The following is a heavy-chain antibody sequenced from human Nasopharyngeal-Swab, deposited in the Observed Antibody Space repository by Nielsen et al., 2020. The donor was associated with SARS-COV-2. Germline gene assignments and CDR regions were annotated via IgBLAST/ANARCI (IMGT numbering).Heavy chain of an antibody. J-gene: IGHJ4*02. Sequence: SLKISCVASGFTYDDYAMHWVRQAPGKGLEWVSGITWNGGVGYTDSVRGRFTISRDNARNSLYPQMNSLRAEDTAFYYCTKGRADYSNPSFDNWGQGTLVTVS. CDR1: GFTYDDYA. D-gene: IGHD4-11*01. CDR3: TKGRADYSNPSFDN. V-gene: IGHV3-9*01. CDR2: ITWNGGV.